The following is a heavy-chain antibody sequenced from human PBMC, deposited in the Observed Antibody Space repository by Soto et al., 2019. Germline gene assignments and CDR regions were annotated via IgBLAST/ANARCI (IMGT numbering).Heavy chain of an antibody. CDR1: GGSTSSDNY. J-gene: IGHJ4*02. CDR3: AREGGESSDGLYYFDS. V-gene: IGHV4-30-4*01. CDR2: IYYSGNT. D-gene: IGHD3-16*01. Sequence: SETLSLTCTVSGGSTSSDNYRSWIRQPPGKGLEWIGHIYYSGNTDYNPSLKSRLAISIDTSKNQFSLKLSSVTAADTAVYFCAREGGESSDGLYYFDSWGQGSLVTVS.